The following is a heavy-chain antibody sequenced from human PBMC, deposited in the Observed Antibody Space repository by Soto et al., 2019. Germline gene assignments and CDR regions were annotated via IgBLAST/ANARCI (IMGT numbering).Heavy chain of an antibody. Sequence: QVQLVQSGAEVKKPGASVKVSCKASGYTFTSYGISWVRQAPGQGLEWLGWISAHNGNTNYAQKLQGRVTMTTDTSTTTAYMELRSLRSDDTAVYYCARRPSDSSGWYGALVYWGQGTLVTVSS. CDR1: GYTFTSYG. D-gene: IGHD6-19*01. CDR2: ISAHNGNT. CDR3: ARRPSDSSGWYGALVY. V-gene: IGHV1-18*01. J-gene: IGHJ4*02.